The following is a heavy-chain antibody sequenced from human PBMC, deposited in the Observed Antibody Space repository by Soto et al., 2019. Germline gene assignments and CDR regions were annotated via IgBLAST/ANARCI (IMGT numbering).Heavy chain of an antibody. V-gene: IGHV1-46*01. J-gene: IGHJ4*02. CDR3: AREPNESFYFDY. CDR1: GYTFTNYY. CDR2: LRPTTGTT. Sequence: ASVKVSCKASGYTFTNYYIHWLRQAPGQGLEWLGILRPTTGTTQYAQRFQGRVTMTRDTSTGTVYMELTSLRSDDTAMYYCAREPNESFYFDYWGQGTQVTVSS.